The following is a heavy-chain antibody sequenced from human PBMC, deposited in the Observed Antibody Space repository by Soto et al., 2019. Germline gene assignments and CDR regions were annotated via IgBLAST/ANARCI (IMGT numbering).Heavy chain of an antibody. V-gene: IGHV4-59*08. D-gene: IGHD2-21*01. CDR1: GGSISSYY. Sequence: PSETLSLTCTVSGGSISSYYWSWIRQPPGKGLEWIGYIYYSGSTYYDPSLKSRVTISVDTSKNQFSLKLSSVTAADTAVYYCARSPIVVVSYSYYGMDVWGQGTTVTVSS. CDR3: ARSPIVVVSYSYYGMDV. J-gene: IGHJ6*02. CDR2: IYYSGST.